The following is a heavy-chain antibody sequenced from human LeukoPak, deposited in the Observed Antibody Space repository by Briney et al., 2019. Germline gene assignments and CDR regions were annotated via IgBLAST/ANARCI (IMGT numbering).Heavy chain of an antibody. V-gene: IGHV3-15*01. D-gene: IGHD3-10*01. CDR1: GFTFTNAW. Sequence: GESLRLSCAASGFTFTNAWMNWVRQAPGKGLAWVGRIKSKGDGETTDYAAPVKGRFTMSRDDSKATVYLQMNYLEAEDTAVYYCITDLGLTMIRGVIVSWGQGALVTVSS. CDR2: IKSKGDGETT. J-gene: IGHJ5*01. CDR3: ITDLGLTMIRGVIVS.